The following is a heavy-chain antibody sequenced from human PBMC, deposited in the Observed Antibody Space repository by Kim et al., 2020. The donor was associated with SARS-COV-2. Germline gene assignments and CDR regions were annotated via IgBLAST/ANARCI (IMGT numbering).Heavy chain of an antibody. V-gene: IGHV3-33*05. J-gene: IGHJ4*01. D-gene: IGHD3-10*01. Sequence: GGSLRLSCAASGFTFSSYGMHWVRQAPGKGLEWVAVISYDGSNKYYADSVKGRFTISRDNSKNTLYLQMNSLRAEDTAVYYCARDSPYYYGSGSFNLFD. CDR1: GFTFSSYG. CDR3: ARDSPYYYGSGSFNLFD. CDR2: ISYDGSNK.